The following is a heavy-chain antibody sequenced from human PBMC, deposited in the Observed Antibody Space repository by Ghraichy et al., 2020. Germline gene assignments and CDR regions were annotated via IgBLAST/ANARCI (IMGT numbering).Heavy chain of an antibody. CDR3: ARGTFGGYFYGMDV. D-gene: IGHD2-15*01. CDR1: GDSVSSNSAT. CDR2: TYYRSKWYN. J-gene: IGHJ6*02. V-gene: IGHV6-1*01. Sequence: SQTLSLTCAISGDSVSSNSATWIWIRQSPSRGLECLGRTYYRSKWYNDYVVSVKSRMTINPDTSKNQFSLQLNSVTPEDTAVYYCARGTFGGYFYGMDVWGQGTTVTVSS.